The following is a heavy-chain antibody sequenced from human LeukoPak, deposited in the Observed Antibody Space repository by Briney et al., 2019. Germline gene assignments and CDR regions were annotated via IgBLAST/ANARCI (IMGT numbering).Heavy chain of an antibody. V-gene: IGHV4-39*01. J-gene: IGHJ4*02. Sequence: PSETLSLTCTVSGVSISSSNSYWGWIRQPPGKGLEWIGSIYYSGNTYYNASLKSQVSISIDTSKNQFSLRLTSVTAADTAVDYCARQTGSGLFILPGGQGTLVTVSS. CDR2: IYYSGNT. D-gene: IGHD3/OR15-3a*01. CDR1: GVSISSSNSY. CDR3: ARQTGSGLFILP.